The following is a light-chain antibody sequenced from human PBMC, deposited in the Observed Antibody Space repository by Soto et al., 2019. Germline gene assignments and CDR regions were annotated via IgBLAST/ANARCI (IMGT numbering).Light chain of an antibody. V-gene: IGLV2-8*01. CDR2: EVS. Sequence: QSALTRPPSASGSPGQSVTISCAGTSSDVGGYDYVSWYQQHPGEAPKLIIYEVSKRPSGVPDRFSGSKSGNTASLTVSGLQAEDEADYYCSSYAGSNNYVFGTGTRSPS. CDR3: SSYAGSNNYV. J-gene: IGLJ1*01. CDR1: SSDVGGYDY.